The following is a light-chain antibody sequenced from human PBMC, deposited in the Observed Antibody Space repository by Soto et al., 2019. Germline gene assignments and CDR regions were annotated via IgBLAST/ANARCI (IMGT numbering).Light chain of an antibody. V-gene: IGKV3-15*01. CDR2: GAS. J-gene: IGKJ1*01. CDR1: QSVSSN. Sequence: EIVMTQSPATLSVSPGERATLSCRASQSVSSNLAWYQQKPGQAPRLLIYGASTRATRIPARFSGSGYGTEFTLTISSLQSEDFAVYYCQQYNNWPPWTFGQGTKVEIK. CDR3: QQYNNWPPWT.